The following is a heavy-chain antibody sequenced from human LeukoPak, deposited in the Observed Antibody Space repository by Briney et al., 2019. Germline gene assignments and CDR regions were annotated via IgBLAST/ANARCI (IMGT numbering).Heavy chain of an antibody. CDR2: ISGSGGST. D-gene: IGHD1-26*01. J-gene: IGHJ5*02. V-gene: IGHV3-23*01. CDR1: GFTFSDYS. CDR3: AILVGANDGDP. Sequence: AGGSLRLSCAASGFTFSDYSMTWVRQAPGKGLEWVSAISGSGGSTYYADSVKGRFTISRDNSKNTLYLQMNSLRAEDTAVYYCAILVGANDGDPWGQGTLVTVSS.